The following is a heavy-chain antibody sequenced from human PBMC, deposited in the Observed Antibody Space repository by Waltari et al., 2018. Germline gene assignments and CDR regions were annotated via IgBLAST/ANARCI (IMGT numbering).Heavy chain of an antibody. Sequence: QVQLQESGPGLLKPSGTLSPTGAGSGGSLSSGYWWGWVRQPPGKGLEWMGQTHHSGRNNYNPSLESRVTISVDTSNNQFSLKLSSATAADTAIYYCASDRGRGLILDSWGLGTMVTVSP. CDR2: THHSGRN. V-gene: IGHV4-4*02. CDR3: ASDRGRGLILDS. CDR1: GGSLSSGYW. J-gene: IGHJ5*01. D-gene: IGHD2-15*01.